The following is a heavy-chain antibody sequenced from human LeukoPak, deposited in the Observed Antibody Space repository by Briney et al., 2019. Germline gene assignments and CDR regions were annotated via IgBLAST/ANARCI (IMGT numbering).Heavy chain of an antibody. Sequence: SETLSLTHPVSAGSISSSCWSSIRQPPRKGLGWIGYIYYSGSTNYNPSLKSRVTISVDTSKNQFSLKLSSVTAADTAVYYCARYYYDSSGYFDYWGQGTLVTVSS. CDR2: IYYSGST. J-gene: IGHJ4*02. V-gene: IGHV4-59*01. CDR3: ARYYYDSSGYFDY. CDR1: AGSISSSC. D-gene: IGHD3-22*01.